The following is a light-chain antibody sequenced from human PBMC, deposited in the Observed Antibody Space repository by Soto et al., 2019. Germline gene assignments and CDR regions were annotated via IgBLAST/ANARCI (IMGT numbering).Light chain of an antibody. Sequence: DIQMTQSPSSLSASVGDRVTITCRASQGIANYLAWYQQKPGKVPKLLIYAASTLQSWVPSRFSGSGSGTDFTLTISGLQPEDVATYYCQKYNSAPNTFGGGTKVEIK. CDR2: AAS. CDR3: QKYNSAPNT. V-gene: IGKV1-27*01. CDR1: QGIANY. J-gene: IGKJ4*01.